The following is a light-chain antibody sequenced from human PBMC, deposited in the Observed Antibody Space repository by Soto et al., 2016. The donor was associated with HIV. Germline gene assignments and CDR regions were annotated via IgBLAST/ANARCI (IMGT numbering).Light chain of an antibody. J-gene: IGKJ1*01. CDR3: LQHNSYPRT. V-gene: IGKV1-17*03. Sequence: DIQMTQSPSSVSASVGDRVTITCRASQGISNWLAWYQQKPGKAPKLLIYAASSLQTGVPSRFSGTGSGTEFTLTITSLRPEDFATYYCLQHNSYPRTFGQGTRVEIK. CDR2: AAS. CDR1: QGISNW.